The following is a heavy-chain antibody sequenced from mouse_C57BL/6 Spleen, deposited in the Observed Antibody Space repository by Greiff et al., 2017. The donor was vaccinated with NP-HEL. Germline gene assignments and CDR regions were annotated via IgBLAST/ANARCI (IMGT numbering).Heavy chain of an antibody. CDR1: GFTFSSYA. CDR3: ARERHYYGSSHWYFDV. D-gene: IGHD1-1*01. Sequence: EVQVVESGGGLVKPGGSLKLSCAASGFTFSSYAMSWVRQTPEKRLEWVATISDGGSYTYYPDNVKGRFTISRDNAKNNLYLQMSHLKSEDTAMYYCARERHYYGSSHWYFDVWGTGTTVTVSS. V-gene: IGHV5-4*01. J-gene: IGHJ1*03. CDR2: ISDGGSYT.